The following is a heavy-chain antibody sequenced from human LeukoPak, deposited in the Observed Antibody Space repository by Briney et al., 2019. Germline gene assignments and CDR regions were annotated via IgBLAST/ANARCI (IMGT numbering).Heavy chain of an antibody. D-gene: IGHD3-3*01. CDR3: ARDIYDFWSGYWFDP. V-gene: IGHV4-4*07. CDR2: IYTSGST. J-gene: IGHJ5*02. Sequence: SETLSLTRTVSGGSISSYYWSWIRQPAGKGLEWIGRIYTSGSTNYNPSLKSRVTMSVDTSKNQFSLKLSSVTAADTAVYYCARDIYDFWSGYWFDPWGQGTLVTVSS. CDR1: GGSISSYY.